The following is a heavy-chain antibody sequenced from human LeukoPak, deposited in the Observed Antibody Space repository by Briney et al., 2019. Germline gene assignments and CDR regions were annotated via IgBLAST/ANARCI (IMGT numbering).Heavy chain of an antibody. D-gene: IGHD2-8*02. V-gene: IGHV3-30*18. CDR3: AKEPTGGFDI. Sequence: GGFLRLSCAGSGFTFSKYGIQGVRQAPGKWLEWVALISYDGTNKYYADSVKGRFTISRDNSKNTLYLQMNSLRPEDTALYYCAKEPTGGFDIWGQGTMVTVSS. CDR2: ISYDGTNK. CDR1: GFTFSKYG. J-gene: IGHJ3*02.